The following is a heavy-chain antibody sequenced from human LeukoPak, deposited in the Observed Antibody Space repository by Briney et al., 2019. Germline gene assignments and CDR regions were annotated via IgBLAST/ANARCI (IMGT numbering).Heavy chain of an antibody. CDR2: IIPIFGTA. J-gene: IGHJ5*02. CDR1: GGTFSSYA. D-gene: IGHD2-2*01. V-gene: IGHV1-69*06. Sequence: GASVKVSCKASGGTFSSYAISWVRQAPGQGLEWMGGIIPIFGTANYAQKFQGRVTITADKSTSTAYMELSSLRSEDTAVYYCARDVRHKYCSSASCYRGWFDPWGQGTLVTVSS. CDR3: ARDVRHKYCSSASCYRGWFDP.